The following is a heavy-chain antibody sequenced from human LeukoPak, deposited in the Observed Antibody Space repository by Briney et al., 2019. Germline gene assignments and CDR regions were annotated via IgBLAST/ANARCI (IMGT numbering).Heavy chain of an antibody. V-gene: IGHV4-39*01. CDR3: ARRTTYFDY. CDR1: GGSISSSNSY. CDR2: IYYRGST. J-gene: IGHJ4*02. Sequence: SETLSLTCTVSGGSISSSNSYWGWIRQPPGKGLEWIGSIYYRGSTYFNPSLKSRVTISLDTSKSKFSLKLSSVTATDTAVYYCARRTTYFDYWGQGTLVTVSS. D-gene: IGHD1-1*01.